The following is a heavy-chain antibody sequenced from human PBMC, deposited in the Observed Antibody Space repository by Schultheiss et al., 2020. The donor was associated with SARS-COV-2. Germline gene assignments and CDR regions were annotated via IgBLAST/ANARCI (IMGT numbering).Heavy chain of an antibody. J-gene: IGHJ4*02. Sequence: SETLSLTCTVSGGSISSGGYSWSWIRQPPGKGLEWIGYIYYSGSTYYNPSLKSRVTISVDTSKNQFSLKLSSVTAADTAVYYCARGYCSGGSCYGIDCWGQGTLVTVSS. CDR2: IYYSGST. CDR1: GGSISSGGYS. CDR3: ARGYCSGGSCYGIDC. D-gene: IGHD2-15*01. V-gene: IGHV4-30-2*01.